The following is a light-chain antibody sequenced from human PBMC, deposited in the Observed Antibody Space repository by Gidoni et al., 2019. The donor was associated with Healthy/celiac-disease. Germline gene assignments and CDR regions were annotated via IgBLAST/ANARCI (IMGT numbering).Light chain of an antibody. Sequence: QSVLTQPPSASGTPGQSVTIACSGSSSNIGSNYVYWYQQLPGTAPKLLIYRNNQRPSGVPDRFSGSKSGTSASLAISVLRSEDEADYYCAAWDDSLGWVFGGGTKLTVL. CDR1: SSNIGSNY. J-gene: IGLJ3*02. CDR3: AAWDDSLGWV. CDR2: RNN. V-gene: IGLV1-47*01.